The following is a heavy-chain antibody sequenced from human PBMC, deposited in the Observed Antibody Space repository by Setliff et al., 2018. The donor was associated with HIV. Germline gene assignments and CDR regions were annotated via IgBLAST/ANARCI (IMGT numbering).Heavy chain of an antibody. Sequence: GASVKVSCKASGGTFSSYAISWVRQAPGQGLEWMGGIIPMFGKANYAQKFQGRVTITADESTATAYMELSSLRSEDTAVYYCARWPTTASRYYYYYMDVWGKGTTVTVSS. V-gene: IGHV1-69*13. CDR1: GGTFSSYA. D-gene: IGHD4-17*01. CDR2: IIPMFGKA. J-gene: IGHJ6*03. CDR3: ARWPTTASRYYYYYMDV.